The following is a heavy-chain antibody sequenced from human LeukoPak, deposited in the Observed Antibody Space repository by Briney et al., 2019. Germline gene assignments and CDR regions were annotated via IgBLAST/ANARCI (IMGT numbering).Heavy chain of an antibody. D-gene: IGHD6-6*01. CDR1: GGSFSGYY. Sequence: SETLSLTCAVYGGSFSGYYWSWIRQPPGKGLEWIGEINHSGSTNYNPSLKSRVTISVDTSKNQFSLKLSSVTAADTAVYYCARMAEYSSLFDAFDIWGQGTMVTVSS. CDR3: ARMAEYSSLFDAFDI. J-gene: IGHJ3*02. CDR2: INHSGST. V-gene: IGHV4-34*01.